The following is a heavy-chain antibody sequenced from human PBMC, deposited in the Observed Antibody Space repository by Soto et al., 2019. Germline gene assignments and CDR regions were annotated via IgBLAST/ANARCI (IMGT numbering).Heavy chain of an antibody. CDR3: ARRVQVWLPDYYGMDV. J-gene: IGHJ6*02. Sequence: QAQLVQSGAEVKKPGSSVNVSCKASGYDYVTYAITWVRQRPGQGLEWMGWISTLNGNTNYAQNFQGRVTMTTDTSTRIVHLELRSLRCDDTAVYYCARRVQVWLPDYYGMDVWGQGTTVTVYS. V-gene: IGHV1-18*01. CDR2: ISTLNGNT. D-gene: IGHD5-18*01. CDR1: GYDYVTYA.